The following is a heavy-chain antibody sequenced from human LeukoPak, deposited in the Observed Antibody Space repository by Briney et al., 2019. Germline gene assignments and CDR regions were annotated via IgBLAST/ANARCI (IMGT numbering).Heavy chain of an antibody. Sequence: SVKVSCKALGGTFTSYSYAISWVRQAPGRGLEWMGGIIPLVGSAAYAQKFQGRVTISTDEATNTVHMEVSSLTSDDTAVYYCAREVGASYLDHWGQGTLVTVSS. CDR2: IIPLVGSA. CDR3: AREVGASYLDH. J-gene: IGHJ4*02. D-gene: IGHD1-26*01. CDR1: GGTFTSYSYA. V-gene: IGHV1-69*05.